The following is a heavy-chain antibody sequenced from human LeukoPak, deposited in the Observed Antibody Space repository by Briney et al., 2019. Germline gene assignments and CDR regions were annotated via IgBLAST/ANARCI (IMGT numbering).Heavy chain of an antibody. D-gene: IGHD3-22*01. V-gene: IGHV3-20*04. J-gene: IGHJ4*02. CDR2: INWNGGST. CDR1: GFTFDDYG. CDR3: ARVPSFLDSSGYYAYFDY. Sequence: PGGSLRLSCAASGFTFDDYGMSWVRQAPGKGLEWVSGINWNGGSTGYADSVKGRFTISRDNAKNSLYLQMNSLRAEDTGVYYCARVPSFLDSSGYYAYFDYWGQGTLVTVSS.